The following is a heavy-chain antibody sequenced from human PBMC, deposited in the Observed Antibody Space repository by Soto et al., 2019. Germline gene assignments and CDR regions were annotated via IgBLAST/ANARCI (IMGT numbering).Heavy chain of an antibody. CDR1: GFTFSNSW. CDR3: ARDETGLDV. Sequence: GGSLRLSCRGSGFTFSNSWMHWVRHTPGEGLVWVSRIKNDWSNAAYADSVKGRFTISRDNAKNTLYMYMNFLRVEDTAVYYCARDETGLDVWGQGTTVTVSS. V-gene: IGHV3-74*01. J-gene: IGHJ6*02. CDR2: IKNDWSNA.